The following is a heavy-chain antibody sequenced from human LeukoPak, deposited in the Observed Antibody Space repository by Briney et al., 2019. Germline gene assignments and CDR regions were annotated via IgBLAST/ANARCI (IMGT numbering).Heavy chain of an antibody. D-gene: IGHD3-3*01. CDR2: IYSSGNT. V-gene: IGHV4-4*07. CDR1: GGSISGYY. J-gene: IGHJ4*02. Sequence: PSETLSLTCTVSGGSISGYYWSWIRKPAGKGLEWIGRIYSSGNTNYHPSLKSRVSISIDTSKNQVSLKLTSVTAADTAVYYCARTSTIFGVVISYYFDYWGQGTLVSVSS. CDR3: ARTSTIFGVVISYYFDY.